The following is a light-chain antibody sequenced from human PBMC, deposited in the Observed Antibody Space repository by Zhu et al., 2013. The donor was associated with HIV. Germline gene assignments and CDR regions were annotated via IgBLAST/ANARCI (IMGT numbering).Light chain of an antibody. J-gene: IGLJ2*01. CDR3: SPHTTSSIFPVV. CDR1: SSDIGRHNY. Sequence: QSALTQPASVSGSPGQSITISCTGTSSDIGRHNYVSWYQQYPGKAPKIILYEITRRPSGISDRFSGSTSGNTAYLSISGLQTEDEANYYCSPHTTSSIFPVVFGGGTQLTVL. V-gene: IGLV2-14*03. CDR2: EIT.